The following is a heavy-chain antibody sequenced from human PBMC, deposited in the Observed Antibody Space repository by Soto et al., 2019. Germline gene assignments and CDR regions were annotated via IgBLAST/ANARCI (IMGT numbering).Heavy chain of an antibody. J-gene: IGHJ4*02. D-gene: IGHD3-22*01. CDR2: ISAYNGNT. CDR1: GYIFSSYG. CDR3: ARDGGPYHYDASDSTYD. V-gene: IGHV1-18*04. Sequence: QVQLVQSGAEVKKPGASVKVSCKASGYIFSSYGITWVRQAPGQGLEWMGWISAYNGNTNYAQKFQGRVTMTTDTSTSTGYMELRSLRSDDTAVYYCARDGGPYHYDASDSTYDWGQGTLVTVSS.